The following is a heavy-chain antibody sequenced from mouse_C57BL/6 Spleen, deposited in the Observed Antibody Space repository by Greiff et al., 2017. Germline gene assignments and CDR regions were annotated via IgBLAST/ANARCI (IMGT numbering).Heavy chain of an antibody. Sequence: DVMLVESGGGLVKPGGSLKLSCAASGFTFSDYGMHWVRQAPEKGLEWVAYISSGSSTIYYADTVKGRFTISRDNAKNTLFLQMTSLRSEDTAMYYCARPGPYYFDYWGQGTTLTVSS. D-gene: IGHD3-3*01. CDR1: GFTFSDYG. V-gene: IGHV5-17*01. CDR3: ARPGPYYFDY. CDR2: ISSGSSTI. J-gene: IGHJ2*01.